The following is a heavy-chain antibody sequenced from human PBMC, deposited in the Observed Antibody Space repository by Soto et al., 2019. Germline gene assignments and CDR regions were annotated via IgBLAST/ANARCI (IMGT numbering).Heavy chain of an antibody. V-gene: IGHV5-51*01. CDR1: GYSFTSYW. J-gene: IGHJ6*02. Sequence: GESLKISCKGSGYSFTSYWIGWVRQMPGKGLEWMGIIYPGDSDTRYSPSFQGQVTISADKSISTAYLQWSSLKASDTAMYYYAVTQRIAARAGLDYYGMDVWGQGTTVTVSS. CDR2: IYPGDSDT. D-gene: IGHD6-6*01. CDR3: AVTQRIAARAGLDYYGMDV.